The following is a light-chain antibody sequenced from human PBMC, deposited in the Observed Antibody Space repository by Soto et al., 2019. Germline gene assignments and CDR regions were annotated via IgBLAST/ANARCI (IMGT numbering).Light chain of an antibody. J-gene: IGKJ4*01. Sequence: EIVLTQSPAALSVSPGERVTLSCRASQGIGSTLAWYQQKPGQTPRPLIYDSSTRATGIPARFSGSGSGTEFTLTINGLQSEDFAVYYCQRYNNWPLTFGGGTKVEIK. CDR1: QGIGST. CDR2: DSS. CDR3: QRYNNWPLT. V-gene: IGKV3-15*01.